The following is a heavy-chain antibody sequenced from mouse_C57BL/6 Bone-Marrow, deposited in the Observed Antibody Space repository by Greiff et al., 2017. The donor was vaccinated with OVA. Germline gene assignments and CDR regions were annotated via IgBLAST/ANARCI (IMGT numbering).Heavy chain of an antibody. CDR1: GYTFTNYW. Sequence: QVQLQQSGAELVRPGTSVKMSCKASGYTFTNYWIGWAKQRPGHGLEWIGDIYPGGGYTNYNEKFKGKATLTADKSSSTAYMQFSSLTSEDSAIYYCARLDGYWYLDVWGTGTTVTVSS. CDR3: ARLDGYWYLDV. J-gene: IGHJ1*03. V-gene: IGHV1-63*01. CDR2: IYPGGGYT. D-gene: IGHD2-3*01.